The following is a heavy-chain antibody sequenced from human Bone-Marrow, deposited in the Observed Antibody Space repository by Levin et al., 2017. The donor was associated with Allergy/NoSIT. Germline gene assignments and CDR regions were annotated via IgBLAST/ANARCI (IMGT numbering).Heavy chain of an antibody. Sequence: ESGPTLVKPSQTLTLTCTFSGFSLNTRGMSVSWIRQPPGRALEWLALIDWDDDKYYTTSLRTRLTISKDTSKNQVVLTMTHMDPVDTATYYCARNTDYSDSSGNGRDTLDVWGQGTMVTVSS. V-gene: IGHV2-70*01. J-gene: IGHJ3*01. CDR1: GFSLNTRGMS. CDR2: IDWDDDK. D-gene: IGHD3-22*01. CDR3: ARNTDYSDSSGNGRDTLDV.